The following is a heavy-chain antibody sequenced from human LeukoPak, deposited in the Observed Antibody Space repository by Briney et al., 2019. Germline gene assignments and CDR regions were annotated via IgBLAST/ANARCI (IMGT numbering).Heavy chain of an antibody. CDR2: IYYSGST. V-gene: IGHV4-31*03. D-gene: IGHD3-22*01. Sequence: TSETLSLTCTVSGGSISSGGYYWSWIRQHRGKGLEWIGYIYYSGSTYYNPSLKSRVTISVDTSKNQFSLKLSSVTAADTAVYYCARDKDDSSGYYSVGYFDYWGQGTLVTVSS. J-gene: IGHJ4*02. CDR1: GGSISSGGYY. CDR3: ARDKDDSSGYYSVGYFDY.